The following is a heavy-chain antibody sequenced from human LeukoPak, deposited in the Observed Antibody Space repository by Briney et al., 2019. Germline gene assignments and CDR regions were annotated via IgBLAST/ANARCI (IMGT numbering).Heavy chain of an antibody. V-gene: IGHV3-23*01. CDR1: GFTFTSYA. J-gene: IGHJ4*02. Sequence: GSLRLSCAASGFTFTSYAMSWVRQAPGKGLEWVSGAGGSDGNTYYADSVKGRVTISRDNSKNTLYLQMNSLRAEDTAVYYCAKDRSSTLYYFDYWGQGTLVAVSS. CDR3: AKDRSSTLYYFDY. CDR2: AGGSDGNT. D-gene: IGHD2-2*01.